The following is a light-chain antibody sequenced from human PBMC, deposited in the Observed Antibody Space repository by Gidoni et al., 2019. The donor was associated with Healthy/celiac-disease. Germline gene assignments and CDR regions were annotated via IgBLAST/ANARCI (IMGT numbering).Light chain of an antibody. CDR2: WAS. V-gene: IGKV4-1*01. J-gene: IGKJ2*01. CDR1: QSVLYSSNNKNY. CDR3: QQYYSTPYT. Sequence: DIVMTQSPDSLAVSLGERATINCKSSQSVLYSSNNKNYLAWYQQKPVQPPKLLIYWASTRESGVPDRFSGSGSGTDFTLTISSLQAEDVAVYYCQQYYSTPYTCGQXTKLEIK.